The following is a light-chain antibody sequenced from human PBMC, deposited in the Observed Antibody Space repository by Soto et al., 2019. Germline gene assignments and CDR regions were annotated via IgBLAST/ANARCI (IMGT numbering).Light chain of an antibody. CDR3: QQYDSSPLT. CDR2: GAS. J-gene: IGKJ4*01. Sequence: EIVLTQSPGTLSLSPGERATLSCRASQSVSSSYLAWYQQKPGTAPRLLIYGASSRATGIPDRFSGRGSGTDFTLTISRLEPEDFAVYFCQQYDSSPLTFGGGTKVEIK. CDR1: QSVSSSY. V-gene: IGKV3-20*01.